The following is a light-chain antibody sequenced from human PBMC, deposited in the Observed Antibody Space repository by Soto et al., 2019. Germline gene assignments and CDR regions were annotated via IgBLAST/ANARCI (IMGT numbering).Light chain of an antibody. Sequence: AVSPESVAIVSGRASQTINNNVAWYQLKDGQVPRLVIYGASTRATDIPARFSGSGSGTEFTLTISSLQSDDFADYHCQQYNNWPQTFGGGTKVDIK. J-gene: IGKJ4*02. CDR2: GAS. CDR3: QQYNNWPQT. CDR1: QTINNN. V-gene: IGKV3-15*01.